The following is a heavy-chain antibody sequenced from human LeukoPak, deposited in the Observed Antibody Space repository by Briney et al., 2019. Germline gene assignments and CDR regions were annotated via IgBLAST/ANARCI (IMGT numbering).Heavy chain of an antibody. Sequence: PGGSLRLSCAASGFTFDDCAMHWVRQAPGKGLEWVSGISWNSGSIGYADAVKGRFTISRDNAKNSLYLQMNSLRAEDTAVYYCARDLAYYDSSGYYYGPQAHWYFDLWGRGTLVTVSS. J-gene: IGHJ2*01. CDR1: GFTFDDCA. CDR2: ISWNSGSI. D-gene: IGHD3-22*01. CDR3: ARDLAYYDSSGYYYGPQAHWYFDL. V-gene: IGHV3-9*01.